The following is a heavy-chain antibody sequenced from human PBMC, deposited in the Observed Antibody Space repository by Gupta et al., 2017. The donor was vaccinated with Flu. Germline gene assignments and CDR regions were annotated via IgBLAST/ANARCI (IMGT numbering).Heavy chain of an antibody. Sequence: VASGFTVSSHDMCLVRQAPGRRLEWVSISRPSATIYYGDPVRGRFTISRDNAKNSLYLQMSGLRDECRAVYFCARGHWDNRCQGTMV. J-gene: IGHJ4*02. CDR1: GFTVSSHD. V-gene: IGHV3-48*03. CDR2: SRPSATI. CDR3: ARGHWDN.